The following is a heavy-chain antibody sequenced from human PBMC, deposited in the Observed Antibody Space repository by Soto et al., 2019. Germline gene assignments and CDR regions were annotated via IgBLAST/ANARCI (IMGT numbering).Heavy chain of an antibody. D-gene: IGHD3-3*01. J-gene: IGHJ4*02. CDR1: GFSFRSSW. Sequence: GGSLRLSCAASGFSFRSSWMSWVRQAPGKGLEWVANIKQDGSAKYYVDSVKGRFTISRDNGKNSVYLQMNGLRAEDTAVYYCAKDRFALGYWGQGTLVTVSS. V-gene: IGHV3-7*01. CDR2: IKQDGSAK. CDR3: AKDRFALGY.